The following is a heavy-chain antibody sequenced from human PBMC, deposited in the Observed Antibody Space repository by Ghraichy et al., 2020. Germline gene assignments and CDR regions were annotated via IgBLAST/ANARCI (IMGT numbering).Heavy chain of an antibody. J-gene: IGHJ6*02. V-gene: IGHV3-30*18. CDR2: ISYDGSNK. CDR1: GFTFSSYG. CDR3: AKDSDIVVVPAADYYYYGMDV. Sequence: GGSLRLSCAASGFTFSSYGMHWVRQAPGKGLEWVAVISYDGSNKYYADSVKGRFTISRDNSKNTLYLQMNSLRAEDTAVYYCAKDSDIVVVPAADYYYYGMDVWGQGTTVTVSS. D-gene: IGHD2-2*01.